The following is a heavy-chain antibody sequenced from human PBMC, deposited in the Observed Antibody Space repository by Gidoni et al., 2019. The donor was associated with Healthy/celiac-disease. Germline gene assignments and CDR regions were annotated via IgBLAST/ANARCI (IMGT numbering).Heavy chain of an antibody. Sequence: QLQLQESGPGLVKPSETLSLTCTVSGGSISSSSYYWGWIRQPPGKGLAWIGSIYYSGSTYYNPSLKSRVTISVDTSKNQFSLKLSSVTAADTAVYYCARHSDESDYWGQGTLVTVSS. J-gene: IGHJ4*02. CDR1: GGSISSSSYY. CDR2: IYYSGST. D-gene: IGHD3-10*01. CDR3: ARHSDESDY. V-gene: IGHV4-39*01.